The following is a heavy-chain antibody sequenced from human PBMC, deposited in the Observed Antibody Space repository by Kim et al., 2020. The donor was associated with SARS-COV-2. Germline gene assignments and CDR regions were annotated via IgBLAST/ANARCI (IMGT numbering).Heavy chain of an antibody. CDR3: ARQGTMIRDLRYAMDV. CDR2: ASYTGRA. J-gene: IGHJ6*02. CDR1: GGSINNYY. V-gene: IGHV4-59*08. D-gene: IGHD3-10*01. Sequence: SETLSLTCTVSGGSINNYYWIWIRQPPGRGLEWIGYASYTGRANYNPSLKSRVTISVDTSKSQFSLKLSSVSAADTAVYYCARQGTMIRDLRYAMDVWGQGTTVTVSS.